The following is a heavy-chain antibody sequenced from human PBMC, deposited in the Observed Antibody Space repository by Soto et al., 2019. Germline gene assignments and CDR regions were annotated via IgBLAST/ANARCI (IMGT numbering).Heavy chain of an antibody. J-gene: IGHJ6*03. CDR3: ARVRWGSGSYAYYYYYMDV. Sequence: SETLSLTCSFSGDSVTSHYLTWIRQSPENGLEWIGYMHYTGFSHYNPSLKSRLTISVDRSKNQFTLQLTSVTAADTAVYYCARVRWGSGSYAYYYYYMDVWGKGTTVTVSS. D-gene: IGHD3-10*01. CDR1: GDSVTSHY. CDR2: MHYTGFS. V-gene: IGHV4-59*02.